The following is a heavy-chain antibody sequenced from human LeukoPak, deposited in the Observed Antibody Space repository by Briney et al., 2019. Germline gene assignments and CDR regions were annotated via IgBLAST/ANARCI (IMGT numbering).Heavy chain of an antibody. Sequence: GGSLRLSCAASGFTFSSYLMSWVRQAPGKGLEWVSAISGSGGSTYYADSVKGRFTISRDNSKNTLYLQMNSVIAEDTAVYYCAKDNVGSWYRFDPWGQGTLVTVSS. D-gene: IGHD6-13*01. J-gene: IGHJ5*02. CDR2: ISGSGGST. CDR3: AKDNVGSWYRFDP. CDR1: GFTFSSYL. V-gene: IGHV3-23*01.